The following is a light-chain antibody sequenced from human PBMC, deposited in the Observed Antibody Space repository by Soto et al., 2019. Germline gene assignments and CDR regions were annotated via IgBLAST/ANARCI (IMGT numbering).Light chain of an antibody. CDR2: GAS. CDR3: QQYGSSPQT. Sequence: EIVLTQSPGTLSLSPGERATLSCRASQSVSSSYLAWYQHKPGQAPRLLIYGASSRATGIPDRFSGSGSGTDFTLTISRLEPEDFAVYYCQQYGSSPQTFGKGTKLEIK. V-gene: IGKV3-20*01. CDR1: QSVSSSY. J-gene: IGKJ2*01.